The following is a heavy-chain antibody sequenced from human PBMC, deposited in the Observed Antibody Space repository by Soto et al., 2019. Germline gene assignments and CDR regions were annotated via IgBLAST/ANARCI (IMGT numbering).Heavy chain of an antibody. J-gene: IGHJ3*02. Sequence: SETLSDTCAVSGGSINSGGYSGSWIRQPQGKGLEWIGYIYHRGSTYYNPSLKSRVTISVDRAKNQCSRKVSSGTGADTAVDDCSRSPVDYYDTYRYAFAISAQGTMVTVSS. V-gene: IGHV4-30-2*01. CDR1: GGSINSGGYS. CDR2: IYHRGST. CDR3: SRSPVDYYDTYRYAFAI. D-gene: IGHD3-22*01.